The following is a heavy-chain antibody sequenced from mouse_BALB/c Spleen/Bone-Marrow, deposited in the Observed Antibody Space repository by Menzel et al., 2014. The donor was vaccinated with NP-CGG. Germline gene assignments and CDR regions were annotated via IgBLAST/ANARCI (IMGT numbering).Heavy chain of an antibody. D-gene: IGHD2-14*01. CDR3: ASYYRYDRYFDV. V-gene: IGHV14-1*02. Sequence: VQLQQSGAELVRPGALVKLSYKASGFNIKDYYMYWVKQRPEQGLEWIGWIDPENGNTIYDPKFQGKASITVDTSSHTAYLQLSSLTSEDTAVYYCASYYRYDRYFDVWGAGTTVTVSS. CDR1: GFNIKDYY. J-gene: IGHJ1*01. CDR2: IDPENGNT.